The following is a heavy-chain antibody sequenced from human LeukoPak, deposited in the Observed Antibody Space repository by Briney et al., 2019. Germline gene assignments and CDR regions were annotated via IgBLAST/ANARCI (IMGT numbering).Heavy chain of an antibody. J-gene: IGHJ1*01. CDR3: ARRRYYDSTGYFE. V-gene: IGHV4-39*01. Sequence: SETLSLTCAVSGDYISSSRYYWGWIRQSPGTGLEWIGDIYHSGRTYYNPSLKSRVAISIDTSKNQFSLRLRSMTDADTAVFYCARRRYYDSTGYFEWGRGTLVTVSS. CDR2: IYHSGRT. CDR1: GDYISSSRYY. D-gene: IGHD3-22*01.